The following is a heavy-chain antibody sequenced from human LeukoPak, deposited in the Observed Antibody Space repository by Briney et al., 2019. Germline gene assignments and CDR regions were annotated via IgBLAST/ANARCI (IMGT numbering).Heavy chain of an antibody. CDR2: SSPTGDIT. D-gene: IGHD2-21*01. Sequence: SETLSLTCAVYGGSFSGNYWTLIRQTPGRGLEWIGESSPTGDITGYNPSLKGRATISVDSSKNQFSLKLTSVTAADTGVYYCARVPDLIARPFDSWGPGTLVTVS. J-gene: IGHJ4*02. CDR3: ARVPDLIARPFDS. V-gene: IGHV4-34*01. CDR1: GGSFSGNY.